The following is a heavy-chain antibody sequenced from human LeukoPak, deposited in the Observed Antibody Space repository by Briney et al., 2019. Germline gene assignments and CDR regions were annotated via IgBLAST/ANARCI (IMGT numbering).Heavy chain of an antibody. J-gene: IGHJ5*02. CDR1: GGSISSYY. V-gene: IGHV4-59*01. Sequence: SETLSLTCTVSGGSISSYYWSWIRQPPGKGLEWIGYIYYSGSTNYNPSLKSRVTISVDTSKNQFSLKLSSVTAADTAVYYCARAIGYYYDSSGYYRPWGQGTLVTVSS. D-gene: IGHD3-22*01. CDR2: IYYSGST. CDR3: ARAIGYYYDSSGYYRP.